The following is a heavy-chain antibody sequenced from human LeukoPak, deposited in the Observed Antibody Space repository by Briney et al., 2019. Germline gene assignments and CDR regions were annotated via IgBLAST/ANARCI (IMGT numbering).Heavy chain of an antibody. D-gene: IGHD4-23*01. Sequence: GGSLRLSCAASGFTFSSSAMSWVRQAPGKGLEWVSAISGSGGSTYYADSVKGRFTISRDNSKNTLYLQMNSLRAEDTAIYYCARGAHKRDDYGGFFDYWGQGTLVTVSS. CDR2: ISGSGGST. J-gene: IGHJ4*02. CDR3: ARGAHKRDDYGGFFDY. CDR1: GFTFSSSA. V-gene: IGHV3-23*01.